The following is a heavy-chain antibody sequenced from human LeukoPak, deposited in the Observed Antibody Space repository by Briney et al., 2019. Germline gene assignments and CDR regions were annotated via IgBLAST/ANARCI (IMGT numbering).Heavy chain of an antibody. D-gene: IGHD2-2*01. J-gene: IGHJ5*02. CDR1: RYTFSSHW. Sequence: ASVKVSCKASRYTFSSHWMHWVRQAPGQRLEWMGIINPNGGSTTNAQKFQGRVTMSSDTSTSTFYMNLSSLRSDDTAVYFCARGLDCSSATSCNWFDPWGQGTLVTVSS. V-gene: IGHV1-46*01. CDR3: ARGLDCSSATSCNWFDP. CDR2: INPNGGST.